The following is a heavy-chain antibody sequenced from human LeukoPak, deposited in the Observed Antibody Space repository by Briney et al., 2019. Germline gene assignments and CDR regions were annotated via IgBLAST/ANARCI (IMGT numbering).Heavy chain of an antibody. J-gene: IGHJ4*02. CDR3: ARQWLARGIFDY. Sequence: GGSLRLSCAASGFTFSSYGMHWVRQAPGKGLEWVAVIWYDGSNKYYADSVKGRFTISRDNSKNTLYLQMNSLRAEDTAVHYCARQWLARGIFDYWGQGTLVTVSS. D-gene: IGHD6-19*01. CDR2: IWYDGSNK. CDR1: GFTFSSYG. V-gene: IGHV3-33*01.